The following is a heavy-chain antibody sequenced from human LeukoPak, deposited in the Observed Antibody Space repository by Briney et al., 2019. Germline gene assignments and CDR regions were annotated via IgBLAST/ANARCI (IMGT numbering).Heavy chain of an antibody. J-gene: IGHJ5*02. V-gene: IGHV1-8*01. Sequence: SVKVSCKASGYTFTSYDINWVRQATGQGLEWMGWMNPNSGNTGYAQKFQGRVTMTRNTSISTAYMELSSLRSEDTAVYYCARGCTYCSGGSCYGNWFDPWGQGTLVTVSS. CDR1: GYTFTSYD. CDR2: MNPNSGNT. CDR3: ARGCTYCSGGSCYGNWFDP. D-gene: IGHD2-15*01.